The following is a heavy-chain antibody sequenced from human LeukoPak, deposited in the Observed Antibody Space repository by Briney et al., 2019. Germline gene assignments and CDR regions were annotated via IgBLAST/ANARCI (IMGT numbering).Heavy chain of an antibody. CDR3: ATGNYSYGHNYFDY. D-gene: IGHD5-18*01. Sequence: SVKVSCKASGGTFSSYAISWVRQAPGQGLEWMGGIIPIFGSANYAQKFQGRVTITTDESTSTAYMELSSLRSEDTAVYYCATGNYSYGHNYFDYWGQGTLVTVSS. CDR2: IIPIFGSA. J-gene: IGHJ4*02. V-gene: IGHV1-69*05. CDR1: GGTFSSYA.